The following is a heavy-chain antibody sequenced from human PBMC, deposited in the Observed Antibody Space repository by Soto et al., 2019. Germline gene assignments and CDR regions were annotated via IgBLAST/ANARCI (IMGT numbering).Heavy chain of an antibody. J-gene: IGHJ5*02. CDR2: INPKTGDT. CDR1: GYTFTDFY. CDR3: ATGTNGTTGWYHP. D-gene: IGHD1-1*01. V-gene: IGHV1-2*02. Sequence: QVQLVQSGTEVKKPGASVTVSCKSSGYTFTDFYLHWLRQAPGQGLEWVGWINPKTGDTKSSQKFQGRVTMSRDTSVSTAYIDLTSLTSDATAMYYCATGTNGTTGWYHPWGQGTRVTVSS.